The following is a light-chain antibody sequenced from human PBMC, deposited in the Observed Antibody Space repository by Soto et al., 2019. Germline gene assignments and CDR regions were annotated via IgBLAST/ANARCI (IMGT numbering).Light chain of an antibody. Sequence: QSLLSQPSSVAGYPGQSITFSCTGTRSDVGSYNLVSWYQQHPGKAPKLMIYEGSKRPSGVSNRFSGSKSGNTASLTISGLQAEDEADYYCCSYAGSSNFDVFGTGTKVTVL. CDR3: CSYAGSSNFDV. V-gene: IGLV2-23*03. CDR2: EGS. J-gene: IGLJ1*01. CDR1: RSDVGSYNL.